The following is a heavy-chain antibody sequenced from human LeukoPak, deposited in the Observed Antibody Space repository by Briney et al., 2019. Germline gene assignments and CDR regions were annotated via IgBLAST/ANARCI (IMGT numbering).Heavy chain of an antibody. V-gene: IGHV4-59*01. Sequence: SETLSLTCTVSGGSISSYYWSWIRQPPGKGLEWIGYNYYSGSTNYNPSLKSRVTISVDTSKNQFSLKLSSVTAADTAVCYCARASSSWYYFDYWGQGTLVTVSS. CDR1: GGSISSYY. D-gene: IGHD6-13*01. CDR3: ARASSSWYYFDY. J-gene: IGHJ4*02. CDR2: NYYSGST.